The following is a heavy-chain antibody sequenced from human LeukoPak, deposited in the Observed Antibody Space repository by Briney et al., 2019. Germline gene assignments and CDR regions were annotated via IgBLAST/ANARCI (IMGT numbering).Heavy chain of an antibody. D-gene: IGHD6-6*01. J-gene: IGHJ5*02. CDR1: GGSISSGSYY. CDR3: ARHLPSSSSLGWFDP. Sequence: SQTLSLTCTVSGGSISSGSYYWSWIRQPAGKGLEWIGRIYTSGSTNYNPSLKSRVTISVDTSKKQFSLRLSSVTAADTAMYYCARHLPSSSSLGWFDPWGQGTLVTVSS. CDR2: IYTSGST. V-gene: IGHV4-61*02.